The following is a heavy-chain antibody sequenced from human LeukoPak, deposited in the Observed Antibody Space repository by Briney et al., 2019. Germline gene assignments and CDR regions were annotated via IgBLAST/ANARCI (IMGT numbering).Heavy chain of an antibody. CDR2: ISGSGGST. V-gene: IGHV3-23*01. CDR1: GFTFSSYA. Sequence: PGGSLRLSCAASGFTFSSYAMSWVRQAPGKGLEWVSAISGSGGSTYYADSVKGRFTISRDNSKNTLYLQMNSLRAEDTAVYYCARDGYDSSGYSNWFDPWGQGTLVTVSS. J-gene: IGHJ5*02. CDR3: ARDGYDSSGYSNWFDP. D-gene: IGHD3-22*01.